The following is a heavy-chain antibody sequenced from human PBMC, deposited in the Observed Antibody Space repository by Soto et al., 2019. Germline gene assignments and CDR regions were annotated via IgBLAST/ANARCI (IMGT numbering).Heavy chain of an antibody. CDR1: GFTFSSYG. J-gene: IGHJ4*02. D-gene: IGHD3-22*01. Sequence: QVQLVESGGGVVQPGRSLTLSCAASGFTFSSYGVLWVRQAPGKGLEWVALISYDGSNKYYADSVKGRFTISRDNSKNTLYLQMNSLRAEDTAVYYCAKDTYYHDGSGYYVFDYWGQGTLVTVSS. CDR2: ISYDGSNK. V-gene: IGHV3-30*18. CDR3: AKDTYYHDGSGYYVFDY.